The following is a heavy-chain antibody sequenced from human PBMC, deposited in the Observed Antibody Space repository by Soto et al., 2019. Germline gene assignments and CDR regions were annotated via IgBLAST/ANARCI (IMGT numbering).Heavy chain of an antibody. CDR3: VRDSDGSASYYTDY. J-gene: IGHJ4*02. D-gene: IGHD3-10*01. CDR1: GYNFINYG. CDR2: ISVHNGNT. V-gene: IGHV1-18*01. Sequence: ASVKVSCKASGYNFINYGITWVRQAPGQGLEWMGWISVHNGNTNYAQKLQGRVTMTTDTSTSTAYMELRSLRSDDTAVYYCVRDSDGSASYYTDYWGQGTLVTVYS.